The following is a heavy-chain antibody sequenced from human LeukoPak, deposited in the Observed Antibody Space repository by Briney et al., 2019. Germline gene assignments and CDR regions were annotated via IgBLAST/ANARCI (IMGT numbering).Heavy chain of an antibody. D-gene: IGHD3-22*01. CDR2: IYYSGST. J-gene: IGHJ4*02. Sequence: SETLSLTCTVSGGSISSSSYYWGWIRQPPGKGLEWIGSIYYSGSTYYNPSLKGRVTISVDTSKNQFSLKLSSVTAADTAVYYCARQTTGGYYYDSSGYSTRFDYWGQGTLVTVSS. CDR3: ARQTTGGYYYDSSGYSTRFDY. V-gene: IGHV4-39*01. CDR1: GGSISSSSYY.